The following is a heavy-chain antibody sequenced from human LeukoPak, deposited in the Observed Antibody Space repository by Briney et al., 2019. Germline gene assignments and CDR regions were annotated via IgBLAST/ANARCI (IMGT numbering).Heavy chain of an antibody. CDR3: ANHLACGSTSCPPFDS. Sequence: GGSLRLSCAASGFTFSNYGMSWVRQAPGKGLEWVASISDRGTYIYYADSVKGRFTISRDNAKNSLYLQMNSLRAEDTAVYYCANHLACGSTSCPPFDSWGQGTLVTVSS. V-gene: IGHV3-21*01. D-gene: IGHD2-2*01. CDR2: ISDRGTYI. J-gene: IGHJ4*02. CDR1: GFTFSNYG.